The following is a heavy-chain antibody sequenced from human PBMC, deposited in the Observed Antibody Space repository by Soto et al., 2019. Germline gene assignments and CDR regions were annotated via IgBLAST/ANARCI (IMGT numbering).Heavy chain of an antibody. CDR1: GGSISSINW. CDR2: IYHNGRS. J-gene: IGHJ5*02. V-gene: IGHV4-4*02. CDR3: ARSPGVAPTHAFDP. Sequence: QVHLQESGPGLVKPSGTLSLTCGVSGGSISSINWWSWVRQTPGKGLEWIGEIYHNGRSNYNPSLKSRVTLSIDKSQNKFFLNLTTVTAADTAVYSCARSPGVAPTHAFDPWGQGTLVIVSS. D-gene: IGHD5-12*01.